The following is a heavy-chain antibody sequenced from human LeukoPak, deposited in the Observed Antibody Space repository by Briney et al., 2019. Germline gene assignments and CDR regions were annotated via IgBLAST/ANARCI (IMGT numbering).Heavy chain of an antibody. J-gene: IGHJ4*02. CDR3: ARVGYCSSTSCYAVDY. CDR2: INTDGSST. D-gene: IGHD2-2*01. CDR1: GFIFSNYW. V-gene: IGHV3-74*03. Sequence: GGSLRLSCAASGFIFSNYWMHWVRQATGKGLVWVSHINTDGSSTTYADSVKGRLTISRDNAKNTLHLQMNSLRAEDTAVYYCARVGYCSSTSCYAVDYWGQGTLVTVSS.